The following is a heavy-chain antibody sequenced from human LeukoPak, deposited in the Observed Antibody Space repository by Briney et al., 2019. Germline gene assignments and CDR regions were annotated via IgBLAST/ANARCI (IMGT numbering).Heavy chain of an antibody. V-gene: IGHV1-2*02. CDR1: GFTFTDQF. CDR2: IYCNSGGT. D-gene: IGHD3/OR15-3a*01. CDR3: ATLGLRDSEVES. J-gene: IGHJ4*02. Sequence: GASVKVSFRASGFTFTDQFFHWVRQAPGHGLEWLGWIYCNSGGTVYAQRFQGRVTMTWDTSVSTAYMELRGLRSDDTALYYCATLGLRDSEVESWGQGTLVTVSS.